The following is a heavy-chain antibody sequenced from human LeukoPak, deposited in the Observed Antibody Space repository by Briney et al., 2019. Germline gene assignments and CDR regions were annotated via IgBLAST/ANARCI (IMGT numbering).Heavy chain of an antibody. J-gene: IGHJ6*02. CDR1: GGSISSGGYS. V-gene: IGHV4-30-2*01. CDR2: IYHSGST. D-gene: IGHD3-22*01. CDR3: ASTANYYDSSGLYGMDV. Sequence: SETLSLTCAVSGGSISSGGYSWSWIRQPPGKGLEWIGYIYHSGSTYYNPSLKSRVTISVDRSKNQFSLKLSSVTAADTAVYYCASTANYYDSSGLYGMDVWGQGTTVTVSS.